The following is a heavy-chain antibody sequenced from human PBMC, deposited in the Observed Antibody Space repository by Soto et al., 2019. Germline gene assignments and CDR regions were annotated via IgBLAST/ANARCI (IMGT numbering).Heavy chain of an antibody. J-gene: IGHJ4*02. V-gene: IGHV4-59*08. CDR3: ARSGYGDYVYYFDY. D-gene: IGHD4-17*01. Sequence: SETLSLTCSVSGGSISGFYWSWIRQAPGKRLQWIGYLYYSGSTNYNPSLKSRVTISVDTSKNQFSLKLSSVTAADMAVYYCARSGYGDYVYYFDYWGQGTLVTVSS. CDR2: LYYSGST. CDR1: GGSISGFY.